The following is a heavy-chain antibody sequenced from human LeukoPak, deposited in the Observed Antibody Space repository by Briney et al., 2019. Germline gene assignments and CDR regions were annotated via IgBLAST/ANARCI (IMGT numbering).Heavy chain of an antibody. CDR2: IKSKTDGGTT. D-gene: IGHD2-8*01. CDR1: GFTFSNAW. CDR3: TTDQVSGTNDY. V-gene: IGHV3-15*01. Sequence: PGGSLRLSCAASGFTFSNAWMSWVRQAPGKGLEWVGRIKSKTDGGTTDYAAPVKGRFTISRDDSKNTLYLQMNSLKTEDTAAYYCTTDQVSGTNDYWGQGTLVTVSS. J-gene: IGHJ4*02.